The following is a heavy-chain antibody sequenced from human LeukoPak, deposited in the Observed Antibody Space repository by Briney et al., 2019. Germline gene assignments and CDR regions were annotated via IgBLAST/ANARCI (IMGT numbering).Heavy chain of an antibody. Sequence: GRSLRLSCAASGFTFSSYGMHWVRQAPGKGLEWVAVIWYDGSNKYYADSVKGRFTISRDNSKNTLYLQMNSLRAEDTAVYYCARDGEDYGGAFDYWGQGTLVTVSS. D-gene: IGHD4-23*01. CDR2: IWYDGSNK. V-gene: IGHV3-33*01. CDR1: GFTFSSYG. J-gene: IGHJ4*02. CDR3: ARDGEDYGGAFDY.